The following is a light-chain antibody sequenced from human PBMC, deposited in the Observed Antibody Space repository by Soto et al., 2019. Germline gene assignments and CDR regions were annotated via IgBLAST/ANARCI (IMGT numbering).Light chain of an antibody. CDR1: QGISSY. Sequence: IQLTQSPSSLSASVGDRVTITCRASQGISSYLAWYQQKPGKAPKLLIYVASTLEGGVPFRFIGSGSGTDFSLTISSLKPEDFATYYCRQLNTYPIAFGQRTRLEIK. CDR3: RQLNTYPIA. CDR2: VAS. V-gene: IGKV1-9*01. J-gene: IGKJ5*01.